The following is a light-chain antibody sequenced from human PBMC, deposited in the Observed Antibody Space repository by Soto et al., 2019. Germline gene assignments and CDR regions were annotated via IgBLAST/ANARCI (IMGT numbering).Light chain of an antibody. CDR2: EVS. V-gene: IGLV2-14*01. CDR3: TSYSRYSVLV. J-gene: IGLJ3*02. Sequence: SALAQPASVSGSPGQSITISCTGTSSDIGGYKYVSWYQQYPGKAPKLIIFEVSNRPSGVSNRFSCSNSGNKASLTISGLQAEDEADYYCTSYSRYSVLVFGGGTKVTVL. CDR1: SSDIGGYKY.